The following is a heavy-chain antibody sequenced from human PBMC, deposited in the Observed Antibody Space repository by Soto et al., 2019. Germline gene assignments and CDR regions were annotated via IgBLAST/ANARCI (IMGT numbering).Heavy chain of an antibody. J-gene: IGHJ6*02. CDR2: INHSGST. V-gene: IGHV4-34*01. CDR1: GGSFSGYY. Sequence: SETLSLTCAVYGGSFSGYYWSWIRQPPGKGLEWIGEINHSGSTNYNPSLKSRVTISVDTSKNQFSLKLSSVTAEDTAVYYCTRLNLWFGELSRKYYYYGMDVWGQGTTVTVSS. D-gene: IGHD3-10*01. CDR3: TRLNLWFGELSRKYYYYGMDV.